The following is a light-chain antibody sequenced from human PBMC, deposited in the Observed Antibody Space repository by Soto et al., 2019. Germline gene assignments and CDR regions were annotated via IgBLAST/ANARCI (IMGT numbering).Light chain of an antibody. CDR1: SSDVGGYNY. J-gene: IGLJ1*01. V-gene: IGLV2-8*01. Sequence: QSVLTQPPSATGSPGQSVTISCTGTSSDVGGYNYVSWYQQHPGKAPKLMIYEVSKRPSGVSNRFSGSKSGNTASLTISGLQAEDEADYYCCSYAGSNYVFGTGTKVTVL. CDR2: EVS. CDR3: CSYAGSNYV.